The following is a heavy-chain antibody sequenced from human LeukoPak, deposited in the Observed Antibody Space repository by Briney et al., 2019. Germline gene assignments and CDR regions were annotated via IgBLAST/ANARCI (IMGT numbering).Heavy chain of an antibody. D-gene: IGHD5-18*01. Sequence: KPSETLSLTCTVSGGSISTYYWSWIRQPPGKGLEWIGYIHYSGSTKYNPSLKSRVTISVDTSKSQFSLKLTSVTAADTAVYYCARDLYGYGGFFDYWGQGTLVTVSS. CDR2: IHYSGST. V-gene: IGHV4-59*01. CDR3: ARDLYGYGGFFDY. J-gene: IGHJ4*02. CDR1: GGSISTYY.